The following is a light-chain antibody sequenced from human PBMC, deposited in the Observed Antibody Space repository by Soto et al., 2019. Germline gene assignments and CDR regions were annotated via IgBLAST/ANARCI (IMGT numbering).Light chain of an antibody. V-gene: IGKV1-5*03. J-gene: IGKJ4*01. CDR2: KAS. CDR1: QSISSW. CDR3: QQYDSYPLT. Sequence: DIPVTQSPATRSASVGDRVTITCRASQSISSWLAWYQQKPGKAPKLLIYKASSLQSGVPLKFSGSGSGTEFTLTINNLQPDDLATYYCQQYDSYPLTFGGGTKVEIK.